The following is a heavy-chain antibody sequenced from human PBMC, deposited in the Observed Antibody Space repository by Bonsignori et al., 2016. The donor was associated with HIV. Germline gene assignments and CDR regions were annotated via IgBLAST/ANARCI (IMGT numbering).Heavy chain of an antibody. Sequence: WVRQAPGQGLEWMGWINPKSGGTDYAQQFQGRVTMTRDTSISTAYMELSSLRSDDTAVYYCAGGPHFDYWGQGTLATVSS. D-gene: IGHD3-16*01. CDR3: AGGPHFDY. J-gene: IGHJ4*02. V-gene: IGHV1-2*02. CDR2: INPKSGGT.